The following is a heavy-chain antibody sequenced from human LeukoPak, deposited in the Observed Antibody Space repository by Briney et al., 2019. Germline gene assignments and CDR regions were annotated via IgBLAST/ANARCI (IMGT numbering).Heavy chain of an antibody. V-gene: IGHV4-39*01. D-gene: IGHD2-15*01. CDR2: IYYSGST. J-gene: IGHJ5*02. Sequence: SETLFLTCTVSGGSISSSSYYWGWIRQPPGKGLEWIGSIYYSGSTYYNPSLKSRVTISVDTSKNQFSLKLSSVTAADTAVYYCARPQSSSYHHYNILGFDPWGQGTLVTVSS. CDR3: ARPQSSSYHHYNILGFDP. CDR1: GGSISSSSYY.